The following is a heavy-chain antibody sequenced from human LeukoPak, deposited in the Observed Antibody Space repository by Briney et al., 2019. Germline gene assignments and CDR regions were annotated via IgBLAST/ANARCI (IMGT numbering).Heavy chain of an antibody. D-gene: IGHD1-26*01. CDR2: INHSGST. Sequence: SETLSLTCAVYGGSFSGYYWSWIRQPPGKGLEWIGEINHSGSTNYNPSLKSRVTISVDTSKNQFSLKLSSVTAADTAVYHCARGSGVVGATKLQRCRWFDPWGQGTLVTVSS. CDR3: ARGSGVVGATKLQRCRWFDP. J-gene: IGHJ5*02. CDR1: GGSFSGYY. V-gene: IGHV4-34*01.